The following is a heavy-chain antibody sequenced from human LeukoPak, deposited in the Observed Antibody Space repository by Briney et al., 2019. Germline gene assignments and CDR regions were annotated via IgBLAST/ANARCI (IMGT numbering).Heavy chain of an antibody. D-gene: IGHD3-22*01. V-gene: IGHV3-30*18. CDR3: AKDHYYDSSGYYYALDY. Sequence: GGSLRLSCAASGFTFSSYGMHWVRQAPGKGLEWVAVISYDGSNKYYADSVKGRFTISRDNSKNTLYLQMNSLRAEDTAVYYCAKDHYYDSSGYYYALDYWGQGTLVTVSS. CDR1: GFTFSSYG. J-gene: IGHJ4*02. CDR2: ISYDGSNK.